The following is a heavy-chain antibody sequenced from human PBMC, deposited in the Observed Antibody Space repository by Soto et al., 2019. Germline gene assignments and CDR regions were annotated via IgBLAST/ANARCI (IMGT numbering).Heavy chain of an antibody. CDR2: ISGSGDTT. CDR1: GFTFSSYG. V-gene: IGHV3-23*01. J-gene: IGHJ4*02. Sequence: EVQLLDSGGGLVQPGGSLRLSCAASGFTFSSYGMSWVRQAPGKGLEWVSGISGSGDTTHYADSVKGRFTISRDNSKNTLSLQMHSVRAEDTALYYCAKVLVGSPMGTFDSWGQGTLVTVSS. D-gene: IGHD1-26*01. CDR3: AKVLVGSPMGTFDS.